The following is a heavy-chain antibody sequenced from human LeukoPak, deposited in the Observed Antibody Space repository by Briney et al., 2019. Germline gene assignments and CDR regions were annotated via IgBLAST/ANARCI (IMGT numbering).Heavy chain of an antibody. CDR1: GFTFSSYW. J-gene: IGHJ4*02. V-gene: IGHV3-74*01. Sequence: PGGSLRLSCAASGFTFSSYWMHWVRQAPGKGLVWVSRINTDGSSTSYADSVKGRFTISRDNAKNSLYLQMNSLRAEDTAVYFCARIEWEGPHPTLNYWGQGTLVTVSS. CDR3: ARIEWEGPHPTLNY. CDR2: INTDGSST. D-gene: IGHD1-26*01.